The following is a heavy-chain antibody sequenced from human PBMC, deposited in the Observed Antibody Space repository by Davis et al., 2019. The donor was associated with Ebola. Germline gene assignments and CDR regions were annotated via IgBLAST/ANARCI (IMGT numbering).Heavy chain of an antibody. D-gene: IGHD3-3*01. CDR2: ISSSSSYI. J-gene: IGHJ4*02. Sequence: GGSLRLSCAASGFTFSSYSMNWVRQAPGKGLEWVSSISSSSSYIYYADSVKGRFTISRDNAKNSLYLQMNSLRAEDTAVYYCAKHSTIFGVARSDYWGQGTLVTVSS. V-gene: IGHV3-21*04. CDR1: GFTFSSYS. CDR3: AKHSTIFGVARSDY.